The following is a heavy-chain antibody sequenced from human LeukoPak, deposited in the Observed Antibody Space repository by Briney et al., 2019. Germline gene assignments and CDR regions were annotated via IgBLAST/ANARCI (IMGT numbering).Heavy chain of an antibody. V-gene: IGHV3-53*01. CDR1: GFTVSSNY. CDR2: IYSGGST. D-gene: IGHD2-8*01. CDR3: ARGGRPYCINGVCYSSGPWGFDY. J-gene: IGHJ4*02. Sequence: GGSLRLSCAASGFTVSSNYMSWVRQAPGKGLEWVSAIYSGGSTYYADSLKGRFTISRDNSKNTLYLQMNSLRAEDTAVYYCARGGRPYCINGVCYSSGPWGFDYWGQGTLVTVSS.